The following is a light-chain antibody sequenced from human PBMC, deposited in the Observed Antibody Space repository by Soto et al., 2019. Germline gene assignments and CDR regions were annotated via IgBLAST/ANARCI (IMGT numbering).Light chain of an antibody. CDR3: QQYISYSSWT. CDR2: KAS. V-gene: IGKV1-5*03. CDR1: QSVSSW. J-gene: IGKJ1*01. Sequence: DIQMTQSPSTLSASVGDRVSITCRASQSVSSWLAWYQQKPGNAPKLLIYKASSLESGVPSRFSGSGSGTEFTLTISSLQPDDLATYYCQQYISYSSWTFGQGTKVEIK.